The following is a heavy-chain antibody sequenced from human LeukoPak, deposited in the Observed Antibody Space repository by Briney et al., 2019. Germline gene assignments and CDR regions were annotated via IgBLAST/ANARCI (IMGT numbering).Heavy chain of an antibody. V-gene: IGHV4-59*01. Sequence: SETLSLTCTVSGGSISSYYWSWIRQPPGKGLEWIGYIYYSGSTNYNPSLKSRVTISVDTSKNQFSLKLSSVTAADTAVYYCAGNLGSRWGQGTLVTASS. J-gene: IGHJ4*02. D-gene: IGHD3-10*01. CDR3: AGNLGSR. CDR2: IYYSGST. CDR1: GGSISSYY.